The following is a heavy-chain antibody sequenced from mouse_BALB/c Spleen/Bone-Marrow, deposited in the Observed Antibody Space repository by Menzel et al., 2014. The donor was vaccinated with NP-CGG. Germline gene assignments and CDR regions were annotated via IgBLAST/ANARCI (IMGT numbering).Heavy chain of an antibody. V-gene: IGHV14-3*02. J-gene: IGHJ3*01. Sequence: VQLQQPGAELVKPGASVKLSCTASGFNIKDTYMHWVKQRPEQGLEWIGRIDPANGNTKYDPKFQGKATITADTSSNTAYLQLSSLTSEDTAVYYCARALYDGSFSCFAYGAKGLWSLSLQ. CDR2: IDPANGNT. D-gene: IGHD2-3*01. CDR1: GFNIKDTY. CDR3: ARALYDGSFSCFAY.